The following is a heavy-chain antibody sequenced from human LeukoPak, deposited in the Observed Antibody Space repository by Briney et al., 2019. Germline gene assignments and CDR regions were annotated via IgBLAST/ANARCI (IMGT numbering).Heavy chain of an antibody. D-gene: IGHD6-13*01. CDR1: GFTVSSNY. CDR2: IYSGGST. CDR3: ARDLRRAIAAAPYYYYYGMDV. Sequence: GGPLRLSCAASGFTVSSNYMSWVRQAPGKGLEWVSVIYSGGSTYYADSVEGRFTISRDNSKNTLYLQMNSLRAEDTAVYYCARDLRRAIAAAPYYYYYGMDVWGQGTTVTVSS. V-gene: IGHV3-66*01. J-gene: IGHJ6*02.